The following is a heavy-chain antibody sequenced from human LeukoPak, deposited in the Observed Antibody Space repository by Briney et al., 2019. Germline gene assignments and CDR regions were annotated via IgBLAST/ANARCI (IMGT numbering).Heavy chain of an antibody. Sequence: ASVKVSCKASGYTFTSYDINWVRQATGQGLEWMGWMNPNSGNTGYAQKSQGRVTMTRNTSISTAYMELSSLRSEDTAVYYCAAGTNYYYYMDVWGKGTTVTVSS. V-gene: IGHV1-8*01. CDR1: GYTFTSYD. D-gene: IGHD1-14*01. CDR3: AAGTNYYYYMDV. CDR2: MNPNSGNT. J-gene: IGHJ6*03.